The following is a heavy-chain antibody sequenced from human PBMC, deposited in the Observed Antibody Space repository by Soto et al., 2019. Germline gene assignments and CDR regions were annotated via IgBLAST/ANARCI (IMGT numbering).Heavy chain of an antibody. J-gene: IGHJ5*02. D-gene: IGHD2-8*01. CDR1: GYTFTSNA. CDR3: ARNGDCTRPGCIVGWFDP. CDR2: INAGNGNT. V-gene: IGHV1-3*01. Sequence: ASVKVSCKASGYTFTSNAMHWVRQAPGQRLEWMGWINAGNGNTKYSQKFQGRVTITRDTSASTAYMELSSLRSEDTAMYYCARNGDCTRPGCIVGWFDPWGPGTLVTSPQ.